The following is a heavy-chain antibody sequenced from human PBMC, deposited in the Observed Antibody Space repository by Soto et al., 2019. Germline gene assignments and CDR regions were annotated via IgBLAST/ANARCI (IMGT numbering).Heavy chain of an antibody. V-gene: IGHV4-31*03. CDR1: CGSISSGGYY. J-gene: IGHJ3*02. CDR2: TYYSGST. CDR3: ARDYYDSSLGGVGAFDI. D-gene: IGHD3-22*01. Sequence: SETLSLTCTVSCGSISSGGYYWSWIRQHPGKGLEWIGYTYYSGSTYYNPSLKSRVTISVDTSKNQFSLELSSVTAADTAVYYCARDYYDSSLGGVGAFDIWGQGTMVTVSS.